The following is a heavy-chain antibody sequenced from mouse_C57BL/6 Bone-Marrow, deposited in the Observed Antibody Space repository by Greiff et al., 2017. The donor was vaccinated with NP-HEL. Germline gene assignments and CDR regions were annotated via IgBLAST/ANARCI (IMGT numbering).Heavy chain of an antibody. CDR3: TSIYDGFNWYFDV. V-gene: IGHV14-4*01. CDR2: IDPENGDT. D-gene: IGHD2-3*01. Sequence: EVQLQQSGAELVRPGASVKLSCTASGFNIKDDYMHWVKQRPEQGLEWIGWIDPENGDTEYASKFQGKATITADTSSNTAYLQLSSLTSEDTTVYYCTSIYDGFNWYFDVWGTGTTVTVSS. CDR1: GFNIKDDY. J-gene: IGHJ1*03.